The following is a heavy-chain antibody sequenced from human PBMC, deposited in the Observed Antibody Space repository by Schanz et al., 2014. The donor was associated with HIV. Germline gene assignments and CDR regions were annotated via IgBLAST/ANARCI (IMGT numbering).Heavy chain of an antibody. V-gene: IGHV1-18*01. D-gene: IGHD3-9*01. Sequence: QVQLVQSGAEVKKPGASVRVSCKTSGYIFTSNGISWVRQAPGQGLGWMGWISPSNGNTNYAQKFQGRVTMTTDTSTSTAYMDLRSLRSDDTAVYYCAKGQDWPGPQLDHWGHGSLVIVSS. CDR2: ISPSNGNT. J-gene: IGHJ4*03. CDR3: AKGQDWPGPQLDH. CDR1: GYIFTSNG.